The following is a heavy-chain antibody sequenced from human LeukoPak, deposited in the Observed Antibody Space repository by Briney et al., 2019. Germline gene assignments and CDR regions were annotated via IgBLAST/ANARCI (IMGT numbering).Heavy chain of an antibody. CDR3: ARPDLNSGNYYSVAY. CDR1: GYSFTSYW. D-gene: IGHD1-26*01. V-gene: IGHV5-51*01. CDR2: IYPGDSDT. J-gene: IGHJ4*02. Sequence: GESLKISCKGSGYSFTSYWIGWVRQMPGKGLEWMGIIYPGDSDTRYSPSFQGQVTISADKSISTAYLQWSSLKASDTAIYYCARPDLNSGNYYSVAYWGQGTLVIVSS.